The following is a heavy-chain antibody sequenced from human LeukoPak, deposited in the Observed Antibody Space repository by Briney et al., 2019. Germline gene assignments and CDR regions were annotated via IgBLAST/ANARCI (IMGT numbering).Heavy chain of an antibody. D-gene: IGHD3-10*01. CDR3: ARQRSNTVREVIAPNWFDP. Sequence: SETLSLTCTVSGGSISSYYWSWIRQPPGKGLEWIGYIYYSGSTNYNPSLKSRVTISVDTSKNQLSLKLSSVTAADTAVYYCARQRSNTVREVIAPNWFDPCGQGTLVTVSA. V-gene: IGHV4-59*08. CDR1: GGSISSYY. CDR2: IYYSGST. J-gene: IGHJ5*02.